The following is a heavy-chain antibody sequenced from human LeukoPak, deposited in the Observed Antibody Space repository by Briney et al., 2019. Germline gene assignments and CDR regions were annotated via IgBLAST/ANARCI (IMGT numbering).Heavy chain of an antibody. CDR2: LYHSGIT. CDR3: AKESRTAFDY. CDR1: GYSISSGYY. V-gene: IGHV4-38-2*02. J-gene: IGHJ4*02. D-gene: IGHD1-1*01. Sequence: SETLSLTCTVSGYSISSGYYWGWIRQTPGKGLEWIGSLYHSGITYYNPSLKSRLTISVDTSKNQFSLKLSSVTAADTAVYYCAKESRTAFDYWGQGTLVTVSS.